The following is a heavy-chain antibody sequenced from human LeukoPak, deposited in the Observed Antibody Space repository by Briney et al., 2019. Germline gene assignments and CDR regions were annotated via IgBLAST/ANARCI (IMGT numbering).Heavy chain of an antibody. CDR3: ARSRRVGWFDP. CDR2: IYYSGST. Sequence: SETLSLTCTVSGGSISSGGYYWSWIRQHPGKGLEWIGYIYYSGSTNYNPSLKSRVTISVDTSKNQFSLKLSSVAAADTAVYYCARSRRVGWFDPWGQGTLVTVSS. D-gene: IGHD5-24*01. V-gene: IGHV4-31*03. CDR1: GGSISSGGYY. J-gene: IGHJ5*02.